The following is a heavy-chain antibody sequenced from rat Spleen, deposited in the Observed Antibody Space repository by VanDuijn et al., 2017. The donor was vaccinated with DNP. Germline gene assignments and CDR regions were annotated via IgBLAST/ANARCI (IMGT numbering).Heavy chain of an antibody. Sequence: EVQLVESDGGLVQSGRSLKLSCAASGFTFSDYYMAWVRQAPAKGLEWVATISYNGGTPYYRDSVKGRFTISRDNAQSTLYLQMDSLRSEDTATYYCARHRTIMPYYYAMDAWGQGASVTVSS. CDR2: ISYNGGTP. CDR3: ARHRTIMPYYYAMDA. D-gene: IGHD1-12*01. CDR1: GFTFSDYY. J-gene: IGHJ4*01. V-gene: IGHV5-7*01.